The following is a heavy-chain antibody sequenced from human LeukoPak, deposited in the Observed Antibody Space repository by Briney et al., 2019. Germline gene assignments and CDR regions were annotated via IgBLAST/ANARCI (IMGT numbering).Heavy chain of an antibody. J-gene: IGHJ3*02. CDR2: TKPDGNEK. V-gene: IGHV3-7*01. CDR3: VRYYDPPVGDAFDI. D-gene: IGHD3-22*01. Sequence: QPGGSLRLSCVGSGFTFGGDWMSWVRQAPGKGLEWVANTKPDGNEKYYVDSVKGRFTISRDNAKNSLYLQLNSLRAEDTAVYYCVRYYDPPVGDAFDIWGPGTMVTVSS. CDR1: GFTFGGDW.